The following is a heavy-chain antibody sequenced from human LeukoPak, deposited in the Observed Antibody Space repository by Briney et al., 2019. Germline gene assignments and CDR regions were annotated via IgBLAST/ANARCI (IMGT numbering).Heavy chain of an antibody. V-gene: IGHV3-23*01. J-gene: IGHJ4*02. D-gene: IGHD3-22*01. CDR3: AKGSYYDSSGSFYFDY. CDR1: GFHLSRLS. Sequence: GSLRIPWAAPGFHLSRLSLSRVRQAPGKGLEVGSGYSGSGDNTYYADSVKGRFTISRDNSKNTLYVQVNSLGTEDTAAYYCAKGSYYDSSGSFYFDYWGQGTLVTVSS. CDR2: YSGSGDNT.